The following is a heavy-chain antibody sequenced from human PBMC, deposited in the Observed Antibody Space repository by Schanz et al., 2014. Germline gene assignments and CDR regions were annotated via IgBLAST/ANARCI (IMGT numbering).Heavy chain of an antibody. CDR1: GFTFSDYY. D-gene: IGHD3-16*01. V-gene: IGHV3-11*05. J-gene: IGHJ5*01. CDR2: ISSSSSYI. Sequence: VQLVESGGGLAQPGGSLRLSCAASGFTFSDYYMSWIRQAPGKGLEWVSSISSSSSYISYADSVKGRFTISRDNSRKTLYLQMNSLRADDTAVYYCAKDLYNYGIFDSWGQGTLVTVSS. CDR3: AKDLYNYGIFDS.